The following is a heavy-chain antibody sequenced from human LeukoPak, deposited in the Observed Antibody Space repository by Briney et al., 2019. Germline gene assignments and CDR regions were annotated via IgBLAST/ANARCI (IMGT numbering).Heavy chain of an antibody. CDR3: ARAPPTVTQPPHWFDP. J-gene: IGHJ5*02. V-gene: IGHV1-69*13. Sequence: SVKVSCKASGGTFSSYAIGWVRQAPGQGLEWMGGIIPIFGTANYAQKFQGRVTITADESTSTAYMELSSLRSEDTAVYYCARAPPTVTQPPHWFDPWGQGTLVTVSS. CDR2: IIPIFGTA. D-gene: IGHD4-17*01. CDR1: GGTFSSYA.